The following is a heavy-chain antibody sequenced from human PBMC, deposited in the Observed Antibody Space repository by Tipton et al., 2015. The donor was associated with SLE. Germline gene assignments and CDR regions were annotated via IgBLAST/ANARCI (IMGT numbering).Heavy chain of an antibody. J-gene: IGHJ4*02. CDR2: INHSGST. Sequence: TLSLTCAVYGGSFSGYYWSWIRQPPGKGLEWIGEINHSGSTNYNPSLKSRVTISVDTSKNQFSLKLSSVTAADTAVYYCARDTSENRDYDSSGYYFAYWGQGTLVTVSS. CDR3: ARDTSENRDYDSSGYYFAY. V-gene: IGHV4-34*01. D-gene: IGHD3-22*01. CDR1: GGSFSGYY.